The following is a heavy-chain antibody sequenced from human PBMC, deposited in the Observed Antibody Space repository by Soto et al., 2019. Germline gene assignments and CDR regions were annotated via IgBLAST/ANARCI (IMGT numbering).Heavy chain of an antibody. Sequence: PGGSLRLSCAASGFTFSSYGMHWVRQAPGKGLEWVAVISDDGSNKYYADSVKGRFTISRDNSKNTLYLQMNSLRAEDTAVYYCAKPPMAPRSWFDYWGPGTLVTVSS. CDR3: AKPPMAPRSWFDY. CDR1: GFTFSSYG. V-gene: IGHV3-30*18. CDR2: ISDDGSNK. J-gene: IGHJ4*02. D-gene: IGHD6-13*01.